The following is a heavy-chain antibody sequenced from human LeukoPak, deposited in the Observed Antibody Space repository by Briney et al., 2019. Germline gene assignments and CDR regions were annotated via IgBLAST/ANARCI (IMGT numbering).Heavy chain of an antibody. CDR3: ARHMYYYDSGSYNYYYYMDV. D-gene: IGHD3-10*01. J-gene: IGHJ6*03. Sequence: SETLSLTCTVSGGSISSSSYYWGWIRQSPGKGLEWIGNMYYSGSTYYNPSLKSRVTISVDTSKNQFSLKLSSVTAADTAVYYCARHMYYYDSGSYNYYYYMDVWGKGTTVTVSS. CDR1: GGSISSSSYY. V-gene: IGHV4-39*01. CDR2: MYYSGST.